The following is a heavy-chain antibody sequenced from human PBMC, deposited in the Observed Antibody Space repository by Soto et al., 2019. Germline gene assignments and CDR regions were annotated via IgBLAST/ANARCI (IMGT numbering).Heavy chain of an antibody. CDR3: AKDGSYYGDYDAFDI. CDR2: IKQDGSEK. Sequence: GGSLRLSCAASGFTFSSYWMSWVRQAPGKGLEWVANIKQDGSEKYYVDSVKGRFTISRDNAKNTLYLQMNSLRAEDTAVYYCAKDGSYYGDYDAFDIWGQGTMVT. CDR1: GFTFSSYW. V-gene: IGHV3-7*03. J-gene: IGHJ3*02. D-gene: IGHD4-17*01.